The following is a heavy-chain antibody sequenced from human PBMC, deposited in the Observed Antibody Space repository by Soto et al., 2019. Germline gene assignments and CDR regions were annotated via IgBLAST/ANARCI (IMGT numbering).Heavy chain of an antibody. CDR3: ARDRPMAN. CDR2: INPSGGSA. J-gene: IGHJ4*02. CDR1: GYTFTSYY. Sequence: ASVKVSCKASGYTFTSYYIHWVRQAPGQGLERMGTINPSGGSASYAQKFQGRVTLTRDTSTSTVYMELSSLRSEDTAVYYCARDRPMANWGQGTLVTVSS. V-gene: IGHV1-46*01.